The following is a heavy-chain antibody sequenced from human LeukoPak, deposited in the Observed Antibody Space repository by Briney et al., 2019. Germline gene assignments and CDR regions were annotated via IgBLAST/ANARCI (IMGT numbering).Heavy chain of an antibody. V-gene: IGHV1-69*05. Sequence: SVKVSCKASGGTFSSYAISWVRQAPGQGLEWMGRIIPIFGTANYAQKFLGRVTITTDESTSTAYMELSSLRSEDTAVYYCARGRGTYYDILTGYFYWFDPWGQGTLVTVSS. D-gene: IGHD3-9*01. CDR1: GGTFSSYA. J-gene: IGHJ5*02. CDR2: IIPIFGTA. CDR3: ARGRGTYYDILTGYFYWFDP.